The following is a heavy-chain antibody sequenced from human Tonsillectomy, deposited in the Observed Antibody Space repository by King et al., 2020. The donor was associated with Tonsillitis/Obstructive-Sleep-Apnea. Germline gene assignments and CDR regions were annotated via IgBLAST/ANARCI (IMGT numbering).Heavy chain of an antibody. J-gene: IGHJ6*03. CDR1: GVNFRNFA. Sequence: VQLVESGGDLIQPGGSLRLSCAASGVNFRNFAMSWVRQAPGKGLEWVSCISDSGDNTYYADSVKGRFTISRDNSRNTLYLQMNSLRVEDTALYYCAKGDRGDASHSYYMDVWGKGTTVTVSS. CDR3: AKGDRGDASHSYYMDV. D-gene: IGHD3-16*01. V-gene: IGHV3-23*04. CDR2: ISDSGDNT.